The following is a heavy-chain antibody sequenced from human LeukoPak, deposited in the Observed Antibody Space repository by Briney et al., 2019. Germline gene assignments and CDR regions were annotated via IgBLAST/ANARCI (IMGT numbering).Heavy chain of an antibody. Sequence: GSLRLSCVASGFTFSNYAMSWVRQAPGKGLEWVSGIGDSGDGTYYAAFVKGRFTISRDNSKNSLYLQMNNLRGEDTAVYYCAKYRQWLLRDPLFDYWGQGTLVTVSS. V-gene: IGHV3-23*01. CDR1: GFTFSNYA. J-gene: IGHJ4*02. D-gene: IGHD5-12*01. CDR3: AKYRQWLLRDPLFDY. CDR2: IGDSGDGT.